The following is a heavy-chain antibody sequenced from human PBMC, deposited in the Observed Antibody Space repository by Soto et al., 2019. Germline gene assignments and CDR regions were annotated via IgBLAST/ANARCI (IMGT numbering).Heavy chain of an antibody. V-gene: IGHV1-46*01. CDR1: GYTFTSYY. CDR2: INPSGGST. D-gene: IGHD5-18*01. J-gene: IGHJ4*02. CDR3: AREVERGYSYGSLEY. Sequence: GASVKVSCKTSGYTFTSYYLHWVRQAPGQGLEWMGIINPSGGSTTYAQKFQGRVTMTRDTSTSTVYMELSSLRSEDTAVYYCAREVERGYSYGSLEYWGQGTLVTVSS.